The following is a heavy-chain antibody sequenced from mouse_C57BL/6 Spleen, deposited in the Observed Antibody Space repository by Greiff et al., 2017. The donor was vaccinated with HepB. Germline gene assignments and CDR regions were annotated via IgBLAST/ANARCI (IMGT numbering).Heavy chain of an antibody. Sequence: QVQLQQPGTELVKPGASVKLSCKASGYTFTSYWMHWVKQRPGQGLEWIGNINPSNGGTNYNEKFKSKATLTVDKSSSTAYMQLSSLTSEDSAVYYCARADGTYYGSPYYFDYWGQGTTLTVSS. CDR1: GYTFTSYW. CDR3: ARADGTYYGSPYYFDY. J-gene: IGHJ2*01. V-gene: IGHV1-53*01. D-gene: IGHD1-1*01. CDR2: INPSNGGT.